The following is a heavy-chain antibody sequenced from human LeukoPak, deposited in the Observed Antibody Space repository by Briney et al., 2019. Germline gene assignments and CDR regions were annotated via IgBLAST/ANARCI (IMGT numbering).Heavy chain of an antibody. CDR2: ISGSGGST. V-gene: IGHV3-23*01. CDR3: AKVSLNMVNDAFDI. D-gene: IGHD4/OR15-4a*01. Sequence: GCSLRLSCATSGFSFSIYAMTWVGQAPGKGLEWVSTISGSGGSTYYADSVKGRFTISRDNSKNTVYLQMNSLRAEDTAMYYCAKVSLNMVNDAFDIWGQGTMVSVSS. J-gene: IGHJ3*02. CDR1: GFSFSIYA.